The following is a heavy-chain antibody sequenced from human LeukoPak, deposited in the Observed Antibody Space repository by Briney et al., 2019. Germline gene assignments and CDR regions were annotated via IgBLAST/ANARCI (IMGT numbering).Heavy chain of an antibody. V-gene: IGHV4-34*01. J-gene: IGHJ4*02. CDR3: ARGPLFAARPIFDY. CDR2: INHSGST. CDR1: GGSFSGYY. D-gene: IGHD6-6*01. Sequence: SETLSPTCAVYGGSFSGYYWSWIRQPPGKGLEWIGEINHSGSTNYNPSLKSRVTISVDTSKNQFSLKLSSVTAADTAVYYCARGPLFAARPIFDYWGQGTLITVSS.